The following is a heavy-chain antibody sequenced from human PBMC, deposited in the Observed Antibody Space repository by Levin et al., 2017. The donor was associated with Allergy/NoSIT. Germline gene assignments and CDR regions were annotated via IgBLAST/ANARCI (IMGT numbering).Heavy chain of an antibody. V-gene: IGHV3-7*04. Sequence: SCAASGFTFSSYWMSWVRQAPGKGLEWVANIKQDGSEKYYVDSVKGRFTISRDNAKNSLYLQMNSLRAEDTAVYYCARDSGSGSRVYNWFDPWGQGTLVTVSS. CDR2: IKQDGSEK. D-gene: IGHD3-10*01. J-gene: IGHJ5*02. CDR1: GFTFSSYW. CDR3: ARDSGSGSRVYNWFDP.